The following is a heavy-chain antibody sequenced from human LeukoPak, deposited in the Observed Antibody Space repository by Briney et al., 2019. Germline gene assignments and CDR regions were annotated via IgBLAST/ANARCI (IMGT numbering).Heavy chain of an antibody. D-gene: IGHD2-15*01. CDR3: ARGYCSGGSCYFDY. Sequence: LPGGSLRLSCAASAFTFSSYAMAWVRQAPGKGLEWVSTLSGTGGNTYYADSVRGRFTISRDNSKNTLYLQMNSLRAEDTAVYYCARGYCSGGSCYFDYWGQGTLVTVSS. CDR2: LSGTGGNT. J-gene: IGHJ4*02. V-gene: IGHV3-23*01. CDR1: AFTFSSYA.